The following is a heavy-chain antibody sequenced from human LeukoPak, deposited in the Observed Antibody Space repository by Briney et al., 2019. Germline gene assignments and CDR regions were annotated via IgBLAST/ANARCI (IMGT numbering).Heavy chain of an antibody. CDR3: ARDQYSSGWFDY. J-gene: IGHJ4*02. Sequence: GGSLRLSCAASGLTVDDYGMSWVRQAPGKGLEWVSGINWNGGSTGYADSVKGRFTISRDNAKNSLYLQMNSLRAEDTALYYCARDQYSSGWFDYWGQGTLVTVSS. CDR2: INWNGGST. V-gene: IGHV3-20*04. CDR1: GLTVDDYG. D-gene: IGHD6-19*01.